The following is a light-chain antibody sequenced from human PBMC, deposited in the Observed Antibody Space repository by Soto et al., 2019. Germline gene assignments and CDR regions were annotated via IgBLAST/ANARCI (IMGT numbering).Light chain of an antibody. Sequence: QSVLTQPPSVSGASGQRVTISCTGSSSNIGAGYDVHWYQQLPGTAPKLLIYGNSNRPSGVPDRFSGSKSGTSASLAITGLHAEDEAEYYCQSYDSSLSGYVFGTGTKVTVL. J-gene: IGLJ1*01. CDR1: SSNIGAGYD. CDR3: QSYDSSLSGYV. CDR2: GNS. V-gene: IGLV1-40*01.